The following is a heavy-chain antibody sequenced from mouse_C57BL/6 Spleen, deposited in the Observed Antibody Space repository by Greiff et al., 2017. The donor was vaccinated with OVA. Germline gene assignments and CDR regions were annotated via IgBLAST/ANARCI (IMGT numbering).Heavy chain of an antibody. V-gene: IGHV5-16*01. CDR1: GFTFSDYY. D-gene: IGHD3-2*02. Sequence: EVKVVESEGGLVQPGSSMKLSCTASGFTFSDYYMAWVRQVPEKGLEWVANINYDGSSTYYLDSLKSRFIISRDNAKNILYLQMSSLKSEDTATYYCARDRSGFYFDYWGQGTTLTVSS. CDR3: ARDRSGFYFDY. CDR2: INYDGSST. J-gene: IGHJ2*01.